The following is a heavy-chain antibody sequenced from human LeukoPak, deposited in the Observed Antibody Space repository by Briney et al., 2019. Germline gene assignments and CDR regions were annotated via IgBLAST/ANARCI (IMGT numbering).Heavy chain of an antibody. CDR2: ISGSGGGT. Sequence: GGSLRLSCAVSGISLSNYGMSWVRQAPGKGLEWVAGISGSGGGTNYADSVKGRFTISRDNPKNTLYLQMNRLRAEDTAVYFCAKGVVRIRVILVGFHKEAYYFDSWGQGALVTVSS. J-gene: IGHJ4*02. V-gene: IGHV3-23*01. CDR1: GISLSNYG. D-gene: IGHD3-10*02. CDR3: AKGVVRIRVILVGFHKEAYYFDS.